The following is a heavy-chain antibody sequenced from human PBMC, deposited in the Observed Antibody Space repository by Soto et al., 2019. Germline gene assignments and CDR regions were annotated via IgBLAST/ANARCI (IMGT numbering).Heavy chain of an antibody. Sequence: SVKVSCKASGFTFTISAVQWVRQARGQRLEWIGWIVVGSGNTNYAQKFQERVTITRDMSTSTAYMELSSLRSEDTAVYYCAAARYYYDSSGPSNDAFDIWGQGTMVTVSS. CDR1: GFTFTISA. D-gene: IGHD3-22*01. J-gene: IGHJ3*02. V-gene: IGHV1-58*01. CDR3: AAARYYYDSSGPSNDAFDI. CDR2: IVVGSGNT.